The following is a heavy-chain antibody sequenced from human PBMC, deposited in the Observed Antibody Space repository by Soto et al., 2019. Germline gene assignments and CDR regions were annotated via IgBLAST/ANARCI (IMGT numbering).Heavy chain of an antibody. D-gene: IGHD6-6*01. V-gene: IGHV1-24*01. Sequence: ATVKVSCKVSGYTLTELSMHWVRQAPGKGLEWMGGFDPEDGETIYAQKFQGRVTMTEDTSTDTAYMELSSLRSEDTAVYYCARVTSLGEQLAPIDAFDIWGQGTMDTVSS. CDR3: ARVTSLGEQLAPIDAFDI. CDR2: FDPEDGET. CDR1: GYTLTELS. J-gene: IGHJ3*02.